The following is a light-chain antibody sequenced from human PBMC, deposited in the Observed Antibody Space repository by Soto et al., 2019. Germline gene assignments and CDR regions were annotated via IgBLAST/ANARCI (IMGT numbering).Light chain of an antibody. CDR1: QSVSSSY. CDR3: QQRSNWPPIT. CDR2: DAS. V-gene: IGKV3-11*01. J-gene: IGKJ5*01. Sequence: EIVWTQSPSTLSLSPGESATLSCRASQSVSSSYLAWYQQKPGQAPRLLIYDASNRATGIPARFSGSGSGTDFTLTISSLEPEDFAVYYCQQRSNWPPITFGQGTRLEIK.